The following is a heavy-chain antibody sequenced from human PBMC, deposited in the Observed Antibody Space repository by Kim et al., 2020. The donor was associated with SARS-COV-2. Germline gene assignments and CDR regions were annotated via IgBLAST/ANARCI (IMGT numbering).Heavy chain of an antibody. CDR1: GLIFSTYW. D-gene: IGHD5-12*01. V-gene: IGHV3-7*01. J-gene: IGHJ4*02. CDR3: VRDRLRNFDY. Sequence: GGSLRLSCAASGLIFSTYWMSWVRQAPGKGLEWVANIKQDGSEKYYVGSVKGRFTISRDNAKNSLYLQMNSLRAEDTAMYYCVRDRLRNFDYWGQGTLVTVSS. CDR2: IKQDGSEK.